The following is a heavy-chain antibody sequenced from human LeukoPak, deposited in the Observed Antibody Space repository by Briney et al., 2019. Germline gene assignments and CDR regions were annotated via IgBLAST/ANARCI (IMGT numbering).Heavy chain of an antibody. CDR2: ISYDGSNK. CDR3: VKDGGPGYCSSTSCSEYLQH. J-gene: IGHJ1*01. D-gene: IGHD2-2*01. V-gene: IGHV3-30*18. CDR1: RFTFSSYG. Sequence: GRSLRLSCAASRFTFSSYGMHWVRQAPGKGLEWVAVISYDGSNKYYADSVKGRFTISRDNSKNTLFLQMTSLRAEDTAVYYCVKDGGPGYCSSTSCSEYLQHWGQGTLVTVSS.